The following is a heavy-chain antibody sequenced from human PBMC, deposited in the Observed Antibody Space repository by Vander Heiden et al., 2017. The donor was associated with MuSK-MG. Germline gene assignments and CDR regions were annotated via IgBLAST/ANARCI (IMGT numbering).Heavy chain of an antibody. CDR3: ARRVGFSYGRIDY. CDR1: GDSISSSDFF. CDR2: IFYTGST. D-gene: IGHD5-18*01. J-gene: IGHJ4*02. Sequence: QLQLQESGPGLVKPSETLSLTCAVSGDSISSSDFFWGWIRQPPGKGLELIGTIFYTGSTYYNPSLKSRVTISVATSKNQFSLKLSSVTATDTAVYYCARRVGFSYGRIDYWGQGTLVTVSS. V-gene: IGHV4-39*01.